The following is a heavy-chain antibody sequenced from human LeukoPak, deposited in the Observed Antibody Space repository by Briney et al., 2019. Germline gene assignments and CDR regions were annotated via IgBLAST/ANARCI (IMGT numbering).Heavy chain of an antibody. V-gene: IGHV1-58*01. CDR3: AAPYSSTWFDY. CDR2: VVVGSDNT. D-gene: IGHD6-13*01. Sequence: ASVKVSCKASGFTLTSRSAVQWVRQARGQRLEWIGWVVVGSDNTNYAQKFQERVIITRDMSTSTAYMELSSLRSEDTAVYYCAAPYSSTWFDYWGQGTLVTVSS. J-gene: IGHJ4*02. CDR1: GFTLTSRSA.